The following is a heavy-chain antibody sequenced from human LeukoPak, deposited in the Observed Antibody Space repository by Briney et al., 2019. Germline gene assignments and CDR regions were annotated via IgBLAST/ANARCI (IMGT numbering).Heavy chain of an antibody. CDR1: GGSISSGSYY. CDR3: ARGAQSSSWSFDY. CDR2: IYTSGST. Sequence: SQSLSLTCTVSGGSISSGSYYWSWLRPPAGKGLEWIGRIYTSGSTNYNPSLKSRVTISVDTSKNQFSLELSSVTAADTAVYYCARGAQSSSWSFDYWGQGTLVSVSS. J-gene: IGHJ4*02. D-gene: IGHD6-13*01. V-gene: IGHV4-61*02.